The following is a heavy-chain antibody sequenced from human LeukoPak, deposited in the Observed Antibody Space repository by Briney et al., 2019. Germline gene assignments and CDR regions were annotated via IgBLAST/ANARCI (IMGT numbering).Heavy chain of an antibody. V-gene: IGHV3-64*01. CDR3: ARDSMTTVTTYTFGDY. J-gene: IGHJ4*02. Sequence: PGGSLRLPCAASGFTFSSYAMHWVRQAPGKGLEYVSSISTNGGSTYYANSVKGRFTISRDNSKNMLYLQMGSLRAEDMAVYYCARDSMTTVTTYTFGDYWGQGTLVTVSS. D-gene: IGHD4-17*01. CDR2: ISTNGGST. CDR1: GFTFSSYA.